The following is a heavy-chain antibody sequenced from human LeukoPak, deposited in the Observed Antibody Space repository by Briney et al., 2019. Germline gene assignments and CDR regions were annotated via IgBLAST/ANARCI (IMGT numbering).Heavy chain of an antibody. V-gene: IGHV4-38-2*01. J-gene: IGHJ4*02. Sequence: PSETLSLTCAVSGYSISSGYYWGWIRQPPGKWLEWIGSIYHSGSTYYNPSLKSRVTISVDTSKNQFSLKLSSVTAADTAVYYCARGEWELRVYYFDYWGQGTLVTVSS. CDR2: IYHSGST. D-gene: IGHD1-26*01. CDR1: GYSISSGYY. CDR3: ARGEWELRVYYFDY.